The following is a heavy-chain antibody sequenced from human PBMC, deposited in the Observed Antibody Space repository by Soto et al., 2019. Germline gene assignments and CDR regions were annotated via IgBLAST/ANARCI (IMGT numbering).Heavy chain of an antibody. D-gene: IGHD2-15*01. Sequence: QVQLVQSGAAVKKPGSSVKVSCKASGGTFSSYTISWVRQAPGQGLEWMGRIIPILGIANYAQKFQGRVTITADKSTSTAYMELSRLRAEDTAVYDCARDVRGYCSGGSCYGVDPWGQGTLVTVSS. V-gene: IGHV1-69*08. J-gene: IGHJ5*02. CDR1: GGTFSSYT. CDR3: ARDVRGYCSGGSCYGVDP. CDR2: IIPILGIA.